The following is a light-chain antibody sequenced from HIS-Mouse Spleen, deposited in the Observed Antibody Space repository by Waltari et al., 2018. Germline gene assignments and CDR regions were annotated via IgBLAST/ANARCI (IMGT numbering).Light chain of an antibody. Sequence: SSELTQDPAVSVALGQTVRITCQGDSLRSYYASWYQQKPGQAPVLVIYGKNNRPSGIPDRFSGSSSGNTASLTINGAQAEDEADYYCNSRDSSGKVFGGGTKLTVL. J-gene: IGLJ2*01. V-gene: IGLV3-19*01. CDR3: NSRDSSGKV. CDR2: GKN. CDR1: SLRSYY.